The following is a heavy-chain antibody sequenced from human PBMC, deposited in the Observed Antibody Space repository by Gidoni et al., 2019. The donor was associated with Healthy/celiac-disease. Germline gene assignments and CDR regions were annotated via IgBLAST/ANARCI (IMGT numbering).Heavy chain of an antibody. Sequence: QVQLQQWGAGLLKPSETLSLTCAVYGGSFSGYYWSWIRQPPGKGLEWIGEINHSGSTNYNPSLKSRVTISVDTSKNQFSLKLSSVTAADTAVYYCARGIGAGATVTTSAHRHYYYYGMDVWGQGTTVTVSS. J-gene: IGHJ6*02. V-gene: IGHV4-34*01. CDR3: ARGIGAGATVTTSAHRHYYYYGMDV. CDR1: GGSFSGYY. D-gene: IGHD4-17*01. CDR2: INHSGST.